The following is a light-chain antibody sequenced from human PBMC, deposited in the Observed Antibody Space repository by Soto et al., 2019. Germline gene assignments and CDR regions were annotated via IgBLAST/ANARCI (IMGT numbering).Light chain of an antibody. J-gene: IGKJ1*01. CDR2: GAS. CDR1: QSISSSY. V-gene: IGKV3-20*01. CDR3: QQYGSSRT. Sequence: EIVLTQSPGTLSLSPGKRATLSCRASQSISSSYLAWYQQKPGQAPRLLIYGASTRATGIPARFSGSGSGTEFTLTISRLEPEDFAVYYCQQYGSSRTFGQGTKVDNK.